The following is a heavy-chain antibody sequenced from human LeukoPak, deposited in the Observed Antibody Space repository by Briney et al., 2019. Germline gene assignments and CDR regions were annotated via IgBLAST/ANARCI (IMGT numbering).Heavy chain of an antibody. CDR1: GFTFSDYY. CDR2: ISSSGSTI. Sequence: GGSLRLSCAGSGFTFSDYYMSWLRQAPGKGLEWVSYISSSGSTIYYADSVKGRFTIYRDNAKNSLYLQMNSLRDEDTAVYYCARLGDDSSGYYPPPSYYYYYMDVWGKGTTVTVSS. J-gene: IGHJ6*03. D-gene: IGHD3-22*01. CDR3: ARLGDDSSGYYPPPSYYYYYMDV. V-gene: IGHV3-11*04.